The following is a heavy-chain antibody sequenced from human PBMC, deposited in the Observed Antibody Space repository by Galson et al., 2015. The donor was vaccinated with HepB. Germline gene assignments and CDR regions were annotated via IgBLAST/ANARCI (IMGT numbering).Heavy chain of an antibody. J-gene: IGHJ6*03. Sequence: SVKVSCKASGGTFGSHAVAWVRQAPGQGLEWMGRIIPIFDITDYAQKFQGRVTITADKSTSTAYLEVSSLRSEDTAVYYCAREDYGGNAPYYYFYYMDIWGKGTTVTVSS. D-gene: IGHD4-23*01. CDR1: GGTFGSHA. CDR2: IIPIFDIT. V-gene: IGHV1-69*04. CDR3: AREDYGGNAPYYYFYYMDI.